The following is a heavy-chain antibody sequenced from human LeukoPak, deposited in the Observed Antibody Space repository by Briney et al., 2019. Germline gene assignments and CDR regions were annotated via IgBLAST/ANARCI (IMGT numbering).Heavy chain of an antibody. J-gene: IGHJ3*02. CDR3: VRRLTWNYDSDAFDI. D-gene: IGHD1-7*01. CDR2: IYPGDSDI. V-gene: IGHV5-51*01. Sequence: HGESLKISCKGSGYIFTNYWIGWVRQMPGKGLEWMGIIYPGDSDIRYSPSFQGQVTISADKSISTAYLQWSSLKASDTAMYYCVRRLTWNYDSDAFDIWGLGTMVTVSS. CDR1: GYIFTNYW.